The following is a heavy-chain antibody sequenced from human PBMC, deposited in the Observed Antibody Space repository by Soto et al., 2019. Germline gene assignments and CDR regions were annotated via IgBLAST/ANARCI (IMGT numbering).Heavy chain of an antibody. CDR2: ISYDGSNK. CDR3: AKDLDAFDI. Sequence: QVQLVESGGGVVQPGRSLRLSCAASGFTFSSYGMHWVRQAPGKGLEWVAVISYDGSNKYYADSVKGRFTISRDNSKNTLYLQMNSLRAEDTAVYYCAKDLDAFDICGQGTMVTVSS. J-gene: IGHJ3*02. V-gene: IGHV3-30*18. CDR1: GFTFSSYG.